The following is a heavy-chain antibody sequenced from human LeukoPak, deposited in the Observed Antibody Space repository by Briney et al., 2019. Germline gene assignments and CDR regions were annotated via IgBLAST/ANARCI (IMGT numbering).Heavy chain of an antibody. CDR2: ISWNSGSI. V-gene: IGHV3-9*01. Sequence: GGSLRLSCAASGFTFDDYAMHWVRQAPGKGLEWVSGISWNSGSIGYADSVKGRFTISRDNAKNSLYLQMNSLRAEDTAVYYCAKDGGDAFDIWGQGTMVTVSS. CDR3: AKDGGDAFDI. CDR1: GFTFDDYA. J-gene: IGHJ3*02.